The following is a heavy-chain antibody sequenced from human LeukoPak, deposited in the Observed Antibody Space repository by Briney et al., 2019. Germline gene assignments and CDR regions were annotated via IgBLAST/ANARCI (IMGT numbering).Heavy chain of an antibody. J-gene: IGHJ4*02. CDR1: GFPFSTYW. Sequence: PGGSLRLSCAVSGFPFSTYWIHWVRQAPGKGLVWVSNINRGGSNTHYADSVRGRFTISRDNAKNTLYLQMDSLRAEASAVFYCARDEGYEVRTIRVYDLGGEGTLVTVS. V-gene: IGHV3-74*01. D-gene: IGHD5/OR15-5a*01. CDR2: INRGGSNT. CDR3: ARDEGYEVRTIRVYDL.